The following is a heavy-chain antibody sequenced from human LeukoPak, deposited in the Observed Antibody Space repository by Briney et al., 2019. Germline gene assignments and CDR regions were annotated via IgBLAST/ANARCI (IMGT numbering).Heavy chain of an antibody. V-gene: IGHV3-21*01. Sequence: GGSLRLSCAASGFTFSSYSMNWVRQAPGKGLEWVSSISSSSSYIYYADSVKGRFTISRDNAKNSLYLQMNSLRAEDTAVYYCARGSFRGSRYYYGMDVWGQGTTVTVSS. J-gene: IGHJ6*02. CDR3: ARGSFRGSRYYYGMDV. CDR2: ISSSSSYI. D-gene: IGHD3-10*01. CDR1: GFTFSSYS.